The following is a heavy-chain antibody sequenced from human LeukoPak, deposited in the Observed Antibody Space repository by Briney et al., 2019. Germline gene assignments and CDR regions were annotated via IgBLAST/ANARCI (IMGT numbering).Heavy chain of an antibody. V-gene: IGHV3-48*01. CDR3: ARDETYGTTSD. J-gene: IGHJ4*02. D-gene: IGHD1-7*01. CDR2: ISSSSSTI. CDR1: GFTFSSYS. Sequence: PGGSLRLSCAASGFTFSSYSMNWVRQAPGKGLEWVSYISSSSSTIYYADSVKGRFTISRDNAKNSLYLQMNSLRAEDTAVYYCARDETYGTTSDWGQGTLVTVSS.